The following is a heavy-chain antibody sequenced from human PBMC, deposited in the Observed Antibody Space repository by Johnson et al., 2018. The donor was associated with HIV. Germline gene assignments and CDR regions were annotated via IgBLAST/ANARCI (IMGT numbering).Heavy chain of an antibody. D-gene: IGHD3-16*01. Sequence: QVQLMESGGGVVQPGGSLRLSCAASGFTFSSYGMHWVRQAPGKGLEWVAFIRYDGSNKYYADSVKGRFTISRDNSKNTLYLQMNSLRAEDTAVYYCAKEGHYYDDYHAFDIWGQGTMVTVSS. CDR2: IRYDGSNK. CDR1: GFTFSSYG. V-gene: IGHV3-30*02. J-gene: IGHJ3*02. CDR3: AKEGHYYDDYHAFDI.